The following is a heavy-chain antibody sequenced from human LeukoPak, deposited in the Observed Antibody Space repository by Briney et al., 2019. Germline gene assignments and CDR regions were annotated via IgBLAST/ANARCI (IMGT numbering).Heavy chain of an antibody. CDR3: AKDLDDSSGFYSYHH. J-gene: IGHJ1*01. CDR1: GFTFSSYA. Sequence: PGGSLRLSCAASGFTFSSYAMSWARQAPGKGLEWVSTISGSGDGTYYADSVKGRFTISRDNSKNTVYLQMNSLRADDTAVYYYAKDLDDSSGFYSYHHWGQGTLVTVSS. V-gene: IGHV3-23*01. CDR2: ISGSGDGT. D-gene: IGHD3-22*01.